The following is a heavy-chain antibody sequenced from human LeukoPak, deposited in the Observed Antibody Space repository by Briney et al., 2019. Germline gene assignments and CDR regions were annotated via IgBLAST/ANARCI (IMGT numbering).Heavy chain of an antibody. CDR2: IYHSGST. CDR1: GYSISSGYY. J-gene: IGHJ5*02. Sequence: SETLSLTCTVSGYSISSGYYWGWIRPPPGKGLEWIGSIYHSGSTYYNPSLKSRVTISVDTSKNQFSLKLSSVTAADTAVYYCARAIVVVTTTPYNWFDPWGQGTLVTVSS. CDR3: ARAIVVVTTTPYNWFDP. V-gene: IGHV4-38-2*02. D-gene: IGHD2-21*02.